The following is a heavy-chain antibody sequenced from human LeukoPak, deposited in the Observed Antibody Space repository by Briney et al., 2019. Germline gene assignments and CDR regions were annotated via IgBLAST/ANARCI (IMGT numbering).Heavy chain of an antibody. CDR1: GYTFTSYG. Sequence: ASVKVSCKASGYTFTSYGISWVRQAPGQGLEWMGWISAYNGNTNYAQKFQGRVSMTTDTSTTTAYMELRGLRSDDTAVYYCARDPDIVASSSYFDFWGRGTLVTVSS. D-gene: IGHD5-12*01. CDR2: ISAYNGNT. V-gene: IGHV1-18*04. CDR3: ARDPDIVASSSYFDF. J-gene: IGHJ4*02.